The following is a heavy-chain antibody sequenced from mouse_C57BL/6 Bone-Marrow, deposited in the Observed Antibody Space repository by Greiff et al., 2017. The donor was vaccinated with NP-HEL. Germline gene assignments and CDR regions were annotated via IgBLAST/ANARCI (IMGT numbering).Heavy chain of an antibody. D-gene: IGHD2-3*01. Sequence: QVQLKESGAELARPGASVKLSCKASGYTFTSYGISWVKQRTGQGLEWIGESYPRSGNTYYNEKFKGKATLTADKSSSTAYMELRSLTSEDSAVYFCARWDGYYGWFAYWGQGTLVTVSA. V-gene: IGHV1-81*01. CDR3: ARWDGYYGWFAY. CDR2: SYPRSGNT. CDR1: GYTFTSYG. J-gene: IGHJ3*01.